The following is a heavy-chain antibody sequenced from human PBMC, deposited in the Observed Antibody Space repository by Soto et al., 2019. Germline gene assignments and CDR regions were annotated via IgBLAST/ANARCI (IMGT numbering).Heavy chain of an antibody. V-gene: IGHV4-4*02. CDR3: ARQSSGTTLYYYYGMDV. Sequence: SETLSLTCAVSGGSISSSNWWSWVRQPPGKGLEWIGEIYHSGSTNYNPSLKSRVTISVDKSKNQFSLKLSSVTAADTAVYYCARQSSGTTLYYYYGMDVWGQGTTVTVSS. J-gene: IGHJ6*02. D-gene: IGHD1-7*01. CDR1: GGSISSSNW. CDR2: IYHSGST.